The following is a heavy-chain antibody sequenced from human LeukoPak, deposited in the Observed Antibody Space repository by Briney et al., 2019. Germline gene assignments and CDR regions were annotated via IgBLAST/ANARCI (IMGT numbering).Heavy chain of an antibody. CDR3: ATRYCSGGSCPNYYYYYINV. V-gene: IGHV3-23*01. CDR1: GFTFSSYA. CDR2: ISGSGDST. Sequence: GGSLRLSCAASGFTFSSYAMSWVRQAPGKGLEWVSAISGSGDSTYYADSVKGRFTISRDSSKNTLYLQMNSLRAEDTAVYYCATRYCSGGSCPNYYYYYINVWGKGTTVTISS. J-gene: IGHJ6*03. D-gene: IGHD2-15*01.